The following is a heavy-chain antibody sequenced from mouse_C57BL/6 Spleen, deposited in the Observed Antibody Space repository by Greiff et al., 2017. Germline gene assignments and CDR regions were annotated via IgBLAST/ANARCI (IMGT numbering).Heavy chain of an antibody. CDR3: ASYLYGNYAMDY. V-gene: IGHV1-55*01. CDR2: IYPGSGST. J-gene: IGHJ4*01. D-gene: IGHD2-1*01. Sequence: VQLQQSGAELVKPGASVKMSCKASGYTFTSYWITWVKQRPGQGLEWIGDIYPGSGSTNYNEKFKSKATLTVDTSSSTAYMQLSSLTSEDSAVYYCASYLYGNYAMDYWGQGTSVTVSS. CDR1: GYTFTSYW.